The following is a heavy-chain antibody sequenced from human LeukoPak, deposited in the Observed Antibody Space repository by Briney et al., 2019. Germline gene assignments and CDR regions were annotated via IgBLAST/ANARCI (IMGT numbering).Heavy chain of an antibody. CDR1: GGSFSGYY. D-gene: IGHD3-9*01. J-gene: IGHJ4*02. V-gene: IGHV4-34*01. CDR2: INHSGST. Sequence: SETLSLTCAVYGGSFSGYYWGWIRQPPGKGLEWIGEINHSGSTNYNPSLKSRVTISVDTSKNQFSLKLSSVTAADTAVYYCARDRREWYYDILTGYYYFDYWGQGTLVTVSS. CDR3: ARDRREWYYDILTGYYYFDY.